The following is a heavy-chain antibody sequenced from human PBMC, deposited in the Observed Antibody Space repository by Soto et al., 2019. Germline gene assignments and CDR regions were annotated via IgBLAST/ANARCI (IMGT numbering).Heavy chain of an antibody. D-gene: IGHD5-18*01. V-gene: IGHV4-61*01. CDR1: GDSVSSGIYY. J-gene: IGHJ4*02. CDR2: IYYSGST. Sequence: PSETLSLTCTVSGDSVSSGIYYWSWIRQPPGKGLEWIGYIYYSGSTNYNPSLRSRVTISVDTSKNQFSLKLSSVTAADTAVYYCARSGYSYGYYFDYWGQGTLVTVSS. CDR3: ARSGYSYGYYFDY.